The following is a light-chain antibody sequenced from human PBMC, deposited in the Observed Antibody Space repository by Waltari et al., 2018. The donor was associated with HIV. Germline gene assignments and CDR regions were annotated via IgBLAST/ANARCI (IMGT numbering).Light chain of an antibody. J-gene: IGLJ1*01. CDR2: KDS. CDR1: ALPKQY. V-gene: IGLV3-25*03. CDR3: QSADSSGIGYV. Sequence: SYELTQPPSVSVSPGQTARITCSGDALPKQYAYWYQQKPGQAPVLVRYKDSERPSGIPERFSGSSSGTTVTLTISGVQAEDEADYYCQSADSSGIGYVFGTGTKVTVL.